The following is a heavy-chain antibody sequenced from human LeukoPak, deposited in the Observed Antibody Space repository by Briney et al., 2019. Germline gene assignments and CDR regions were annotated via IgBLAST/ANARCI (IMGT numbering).Heavy chain of an antibody. CDR3: ARYLTYPAFFDY. Sequence: GGSLRLSCAASGFTVSSNYMSWVRQAPGKGLEWVGRTRNRANGYSTEYAASVKGRFAISRDDSKNSVYLQMDSLKTEDTAVYYCARYLTYPAFFDYWGQGTLVTVSS. J-gene: IGHJ4*02. D-gene: IGHD2-21*01. CDR2: TRNRANGYST. V-gene: IGHV3-72*01. CDR1: GFTVSSNY.